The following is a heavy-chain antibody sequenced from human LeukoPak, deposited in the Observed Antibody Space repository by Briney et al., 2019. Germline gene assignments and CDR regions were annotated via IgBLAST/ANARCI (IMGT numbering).Heavy chain of an antibody. CDR1: GGSISSSSYY. J-gene: IGHJ3*02. CDR2: IYYSGST. CDR3: ARTYNWNANDAFDI. V-gene: IGHV4-39*01. Sequence: PSETLSLTCTVSGGSISSSSYYWGWIRQPPGEGLEWIGTIYYSGSTYYNPSLKSRVTISVDTSKNQFSLKLSSVTAADSAVYYCARTYNWNANDAFDIWGQATMVTVSS. D-gene: IGHD1-1*01.